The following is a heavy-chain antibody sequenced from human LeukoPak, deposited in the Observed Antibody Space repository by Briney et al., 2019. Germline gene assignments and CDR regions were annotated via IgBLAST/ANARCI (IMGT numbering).Heavy chain of an antibody. CDR1: GYTFTSYD. J-gene: IGHJ4*02. Sequence: GASVKVSCKASGYTFTSYDINWVRQATGQGLEWMGWMNPNSGNTGYAQKFQGRVTMTRNTSISTAYMELSSLRSEDTAVYYCARGVRITIFGAKRYDYWGQGTLVTVSS. CDR2: MNPNSGNT. D-gene: IGHD3-3*01. CDR3: ARGVRITIFGAKRYDY. V-gene: IGHV1-8*01.